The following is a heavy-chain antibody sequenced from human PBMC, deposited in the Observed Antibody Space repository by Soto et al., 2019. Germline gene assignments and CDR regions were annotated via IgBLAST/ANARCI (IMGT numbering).Heavy chain of an antibody. CDR3: ARGYCTNGVCYKLYYYGMDV. CDR1: GGTFSSYA. J-gene: IGHJ6*02. D-gene: IGHD2-8*01. Sequence: QVQLVQSGAEVKKPGSSVKVSCKASGGTFSSYAISWVRQAPGQGLEWMGGIIPIFGTANYAQKFQGRVTITADKSTSTAYMELSSLRSEDTAVYYCARGYCTNGVCYKLYYYGMDVWGQGTTVTVSS. CDR2: IIPIFGTA. V-gene: IGHV1-69*06.